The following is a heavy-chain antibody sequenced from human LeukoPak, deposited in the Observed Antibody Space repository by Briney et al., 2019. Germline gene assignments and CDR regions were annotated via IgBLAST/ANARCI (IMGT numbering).Heavy chain of an antibody. J-gene: IGHJ6*03. CDR3: ARVAARAYYYYYMDV. Sequence: PSETLSLTCTVSGGSISSYYWSWIRQPPGKGLEWIGYIYYSGSTNYNPSLKSRVTISVDTSKNQFSPKLSSVTAADTAVYYCARVAARAYYYYYMDVWGKGTTVTVSS. D-gene: IGHD6-6*01. CDR1: GGSISSYY. V-gene: IGHV4-59*01. CDR2: IYYSGST.